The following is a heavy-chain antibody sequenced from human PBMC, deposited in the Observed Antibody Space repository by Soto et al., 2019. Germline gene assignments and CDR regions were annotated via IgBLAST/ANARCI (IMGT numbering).Heavy chain of an antibody. CDR1: GFTFSSYS. D-gene: IGHD6-13*01. CDR3: ATGYSSSWYEY. Sequence: EVQLVESGGGLVQPGGSLRLSCAASGFTFSSYSMNWVRQAPGKGLEWVAYISSSSSTIYYADSVKGRFTISRDNAKNSLYLHMNSLRDEDTAVYYCATGYSSSWYEYWGQGTLVTVSS. J-gene: IGHJ4*02. CDR2: ISSSSSTI. V-gene: IGHV3-48*02.